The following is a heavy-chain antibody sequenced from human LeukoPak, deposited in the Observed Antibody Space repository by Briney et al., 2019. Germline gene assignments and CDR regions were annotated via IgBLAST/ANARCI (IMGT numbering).Heavy chain of an antibody. D-gene: IGHD3-10*01. J-gene: IGHJ4*02. Sequence: SETLSLTCAVSGGSISSSNWWNWVRQPPGKGLEWIGEIYHSGSTNYNPSLKSRVTISVDTSKNQFSLKLSSVTAADTAVYYCARVAYGSGSSPYFDYWGQGTLVTVSS. CDR1: GGSISSSNW. V-gene: IGHV4-4*02. CDR3: ARVAYGSGSSPYFDY. CDR2: IYHSGST.